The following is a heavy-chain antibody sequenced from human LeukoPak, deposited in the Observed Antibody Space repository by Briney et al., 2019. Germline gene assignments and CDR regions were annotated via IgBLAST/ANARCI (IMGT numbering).Heavy chain of an antibody. CDR1: GGSISSYY. CDR2: INHSGST. CDR3: ARGQANWFDP. V-gene: IGHV4-34*01. Sequence: SETLSLTCTVSGGSISSYYWSWIRQPPGKGLEWIGEINHSGSTNYNPSLKSRVTISVDTSKNQFSLKLSSVTAADTAVYYCARGQANWFDPWGQGTLVTVSS. J-gene: IGHJ5*02.